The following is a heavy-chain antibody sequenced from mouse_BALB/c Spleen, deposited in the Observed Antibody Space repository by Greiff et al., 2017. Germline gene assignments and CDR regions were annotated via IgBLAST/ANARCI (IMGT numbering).Heavy chain of an antibody. V-gene: IGHV5-6-5*01. J-gene: IGHJ4*01. CDR3: ARGDYGSSYYYAMDY. CDR2: ISSGGST. CDR1: GFTFSSYA. Sequence: EVNVVESGGGLVKPGGSLKLSCAASGFTFSSYAMSWVRQTPEKRLEWVASISSGGSTYYPDSVKGRFTISRDNARNILYLQMSSLRSEDTAMYYCARGDYGSSYYYAMDYWGQGTSVTVSS. D-gene: IGHD1-1*01.